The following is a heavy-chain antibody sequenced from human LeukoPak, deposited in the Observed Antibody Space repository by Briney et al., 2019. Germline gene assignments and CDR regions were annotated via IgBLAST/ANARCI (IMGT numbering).Heavy chain of an antibody. CDR3: ARGGYHFGSGTYFNFDY. D-gene: IGHD3-10*01. V-gene: IGHV7-4-1*02. CDR2: INTNTGNP. CDR1: GYTLTSYA. Sequence: ASVKVSCKASGYTLTSYAMNWARQAPGQGLEWVGWINTNTGNPTYAQDFTGRFVFSLDSSVNTAYLQISSLKAEDTAVYYCARGGYHFGSGTYFNFDYWGQGTLVTVSS. J-gene: IGHJ4*02.